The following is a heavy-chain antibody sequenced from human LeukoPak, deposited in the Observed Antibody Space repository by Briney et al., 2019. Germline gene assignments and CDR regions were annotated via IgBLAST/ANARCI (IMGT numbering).Heavy chain of an antibody. CDR1: GYTFTSYY. D-gene: IGHD2-15*01. V-gene: IGHV1-46*01. Sequence: GASVKVSCKASGYTFTSYYMHWVRQAPGQGLEWMGIINPSGGSTSYAQKFQGRVTMTRDTSTSTAYMELRSLRSDDTAVYYCAVEYCSGGSCYSYWGQGTLVTVSS. CDR2: INPSGGST. CDR3: AVEYCSGGSCYSY. J-gene: IGHJ4*02.